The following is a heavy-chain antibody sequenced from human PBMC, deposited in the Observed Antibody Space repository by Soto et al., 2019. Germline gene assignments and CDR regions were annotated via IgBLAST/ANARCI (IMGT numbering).Heavy chain of an antibody. Sequence: QVQLVESGGGVVQPGTSLRLSCGASGFSFSRYVMHWVRQAPGKGLEWVALVWPDGSAKFYADAVKGRFSVSRDNSKNTLFLQMDSLRADDTAVYYCTRDKGTYYFDYWGQGTLVTVSS. CDR1: GFSFSRYV. CDR2: VWPDGSAK. J-gene: IGHJ4*02. D-gene: IGHD2-21*01. CDR3: TRDKGTYYFDY. V-gene: IGHV3-33*01.